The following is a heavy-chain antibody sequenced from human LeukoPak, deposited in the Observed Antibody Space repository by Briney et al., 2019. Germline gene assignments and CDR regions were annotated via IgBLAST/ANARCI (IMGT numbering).Heavy chain of an antibody. Sequence: PVKVSCKASGGTFSSYTISWVRQAPGQGLEWMGRIIPIFGTANYAQKFQGRVTITTDESTSTAYMELSSLRSEDTAVYYCARDLGGCSSTSCCFYYWGQGTLVTVSS. CDR3: ARDLGGCSSTSCCFYY. D-gene: IGHD2-2*01. CDR2: IIPIFGTA. J-gene: IGHJ4*02. V-gene: IGHV1-69*05. CDR1: GGTFSSYT.